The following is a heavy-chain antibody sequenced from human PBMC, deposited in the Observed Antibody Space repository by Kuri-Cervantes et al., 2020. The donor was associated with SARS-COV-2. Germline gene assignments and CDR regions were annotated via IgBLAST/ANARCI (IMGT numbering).Heavy chain of an antibody. CDR3: ARRYTDVLGFLEWPGKTQYYYYIDV. Sequence: GGSLSLSCAASGLIFSTFWMNWVRQAPGKGLEWVAKIKEDGSGQYYVDSVKGRFTISRDNAKNTLYLQMNSLRAEDTAVYYCARRYTDVLGFLEWPGKTQYYYYIDVWGKGTTVTVSS. D-gene: IGHD3-3*01. CDR1: GLIFSTFW. J-gene: IGHJ6*03. V-gene: IGHV3-7*03. CDR2: IKEDGSGQ.